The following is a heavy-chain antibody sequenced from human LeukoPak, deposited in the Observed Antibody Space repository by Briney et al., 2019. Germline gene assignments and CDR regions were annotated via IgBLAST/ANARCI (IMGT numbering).Heavy chain of an antibody. J-gene: IGHJ6*02. CDR3: STGDFKYFYYGMDV. CDR1: GFTFSDAW. CDR2: IKSKTAGELT. Sequence: GGSLRLSCAASGFTFSDAWMACVRQAPGKGLEWVGRIKSKTAGELTDYAARVQGRFTISRDDSKNTLHLQMNSLKTEDTDVYYCSTGDFKYFYYGMDVWGPATTLTVSS. D-gene: IGHD3/OR15-3a*01. V-gene: IGHV3-15*01.